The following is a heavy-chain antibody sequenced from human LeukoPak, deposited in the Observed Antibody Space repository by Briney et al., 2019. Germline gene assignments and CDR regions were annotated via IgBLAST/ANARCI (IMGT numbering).Heavy chain of an antibody. CDR2: VSHSGST. CDR3: ARDSSGYYRIDY. V-gene: IGHV4-59*08. D-gene: IGHD3-22*01. Sequence: SETLSLTCTVSGGSISSYYWSWIRQPPGKGLEWIGYVSHSGSTNYNPSLKSRVTISVDTSKNQFSLKLTSVTAADTAVYYCARDSSGYYRIDYWGQGTLVTVSS. J-gene: IGHJ4*02. CDR1: GGSISSYY.